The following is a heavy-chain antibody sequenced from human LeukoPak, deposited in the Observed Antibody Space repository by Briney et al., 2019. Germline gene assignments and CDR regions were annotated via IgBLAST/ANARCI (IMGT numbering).Heavy chain of an antibody. CDR3: ATDSSSTQSYYYGMDV. D-gene: IGHD6-6*01. CDR1: GFTSSSHS. CDR2: ISSGSSYI. Sequence: GGSLRLSCEASGFTSSSHSMNWVRRAPGKGLEWVSSISSGSSYIYYAESLKGRFTISRDNAKNSLYLQMNSLRAEDTAVYYCATDSSSTQSYYYGMDVWGQGTTVTVSS. V-gene: IGHV3-21*01. J-gene: IGHJ6*02.